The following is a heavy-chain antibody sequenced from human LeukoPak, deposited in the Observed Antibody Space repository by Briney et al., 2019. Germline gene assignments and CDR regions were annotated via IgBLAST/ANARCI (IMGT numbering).Heavy chain of an antibody. CDR1: GGSFSGYY. J-gene: IGHJ6*02. CDR2: INHSGST. Sequence: SETLSLTCAVYGGSFSGYYWSWIRQPPGKGLEWIGEINHSGSTNYNPSLKSRVTISVDTSKNQFSLKLSSVTAADTAVYYCALSGRYYYGLGSLADVWGQGTTVTVSS. V-gene: IGHV4-34*01. D-gene: IGHD3-10*01. CDR3: ALSGRYYYGLGSLADV.